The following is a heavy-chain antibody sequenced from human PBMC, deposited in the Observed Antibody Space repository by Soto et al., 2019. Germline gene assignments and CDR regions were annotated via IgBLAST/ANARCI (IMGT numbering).Heavy chain of an antibody. CDR1: GFTFSSYA. J-gene: IGHJ6*02. CDR3: ARDQGGTTIYSLGMDV. CDR2: ISYDGSNK. Sequence: QVQLVESGGGVVQPGRSLRLSCAASGFTFSSYAMHWVRQAPGQGLEWVALISYDGSNKYYADSVKGRFTISRDNSKNTLYLQMNSLRPEDTAVYHCARDQGGTTIYSLGMDVWGQGTTVTVSS. V-gene: IGHV3-30-3*01. D-gene: IGHD1-7*01.